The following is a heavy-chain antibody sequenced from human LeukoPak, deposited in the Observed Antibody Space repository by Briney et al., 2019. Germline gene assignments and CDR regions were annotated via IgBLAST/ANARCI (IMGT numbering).Heavy chain of an antibody. J-gene: IGHJ4*02. CDR1: GFTFSSYR. CDR2: INSDGSST. CDR3: AKDRYCSGGSCPIFDY. Sequence: GGSLRLSCAASGFTFSSYRMHWVRQAPGKGLVWVSRINSDGSSTSYADSVKGRFTISRDNAKNTLYLQMNSLRAEDTAVYYCAKDRYCSGGSCPIFDYWGQGTLVTVSS. D-gene: IGHD2-15*01. V-gene: IGHV3-74*01.